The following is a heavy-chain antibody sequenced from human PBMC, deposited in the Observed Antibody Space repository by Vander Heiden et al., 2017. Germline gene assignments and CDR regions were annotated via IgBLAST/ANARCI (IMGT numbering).Heavy chain of an antibody. V-gene: IGHV3-23*01. J-gene: IGHJ4*02. Sequence: EVQLLESGGGLVQPGGSLRLSCAASGFTFSTYAMTWVRQATGKGLQWVSSISGSGGTTYYADSVKGRFTISRDNAKNTLYVQMNSLRAEDTAMYYCAKEWAGDPLWWGQGTLVTVSS. CDR1: GFTFSTYA. D-gene: IGHD7-27*01. CDR2: ISGSGGTT. CDR3: AKEWAGDPLW.